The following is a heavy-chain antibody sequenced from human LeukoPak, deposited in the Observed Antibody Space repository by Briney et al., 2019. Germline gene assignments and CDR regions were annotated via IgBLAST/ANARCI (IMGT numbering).Heavy chain of an antibody. V-gene: IGHV4-39*01. D-gene: IGHD3-22*01. CDR1: GDSVSRSDSY. J-gene: IGHJ1*01. CDR2: IYYSGRT. Sequence: SETLSLTCSVSGDSVSRSDSYWDWIRQPPGKGLEWIGTIYYSGRTYYSPSLKSRVTMSVDPSNNQFSLNLRSVTAADTAVYYCARRRYYDGSGYLEWGQGTMLSVSS. CDR3: ARRRYYDGSGYLE.